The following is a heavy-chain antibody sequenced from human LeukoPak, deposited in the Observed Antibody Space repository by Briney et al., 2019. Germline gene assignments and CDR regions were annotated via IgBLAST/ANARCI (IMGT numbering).Heavy chain of an antibody. CDR2: IKQDGSEK. V-gene: IGHV3-7*01. CDR1: GFTFSSDW. D-gene: IGHD6-13*01. Sequence: PGGSLILSCAASGFTFSSDWMSWVRQAPGKGQEWVANIKQDGSEKYYVDSVKGRFTISRDNDKNSLYLQMNSLRAEDTAVYCCARGTYSSWYGEDAFDIWGQGTMVTVSS. J-gene: IGHJ3*02. CDR3: ARGTYSSWYGEDAFDI.